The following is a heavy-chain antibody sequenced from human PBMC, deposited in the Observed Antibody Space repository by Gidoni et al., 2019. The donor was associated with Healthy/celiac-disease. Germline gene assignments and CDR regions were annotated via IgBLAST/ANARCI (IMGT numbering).Heavy chain of an antibody. Sequence: QVQLVESGGGVVQPGRSLRLPCAASGFTFSSYGMHWVRQAPGKGLELVAVISYDGSNKYYADSVKGRFTISRDNSKNTLYLQMNSLRAEDTAVYYCAKERRPRVVAAWGQGTLVTVSS. CDR2: ISYDGSNK. V-gene: IGHV3-30*18. J-gene: IGHJ5*02. D-gene: IGHD2-15*01. CDR1: GFTFSSYG. CDR3: AKERRPRVVAA.